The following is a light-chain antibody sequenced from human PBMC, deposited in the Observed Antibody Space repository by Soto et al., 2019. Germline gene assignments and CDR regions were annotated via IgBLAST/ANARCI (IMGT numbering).Light chain of an antibody. CDR1: SSDVGGYNY. CDR3: SSYISSSTLVV. V-gene: IGLV2-14*03. J-gene: IGLJ2*01. Sequence: QSVLTQPASVSGSPGQSITISCTGSSSDVGGYNYVSWYQHHPGKAPKLMIYDVSNRPSGVSNRFSGSKSGNTASLTISGLQAEDEAEYYCSSYISSSTLVVFGGGTKVTVL. CDR2: DVS.